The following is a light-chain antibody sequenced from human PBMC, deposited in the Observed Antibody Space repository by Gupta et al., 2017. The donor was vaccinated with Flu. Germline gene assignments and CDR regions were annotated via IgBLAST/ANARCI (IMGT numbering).Light chain of an antibody. CDR1: QSISSSS. V-gene: IGKV3-20*01. CDR2: AAS. J-gene: IGKJ3*01. CDR3: QHYGSSIFT. Sequence: IVLTQSPGTLPLSPGERATLSCRASQSISSSSLAWYQQKLGQAPRLLIYAASSGATGIPDRFSGSGSGTDFTLTISRLEPEDFAVYYCQHYGSSIFTFGPGTKVEIK.